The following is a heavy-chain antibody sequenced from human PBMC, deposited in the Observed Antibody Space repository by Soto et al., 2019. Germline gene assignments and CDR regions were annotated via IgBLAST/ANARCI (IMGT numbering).Heavy chain of an antibody. CDR2: INHRGSL. CDR3: ARELPQRQGRNMDV. D-gene: IGHD1-1*01. CDR1: GGSMTIGDNY. J-gene: IGHJ6*02. V-gene: IGHV4-31*03. Sequence: SETLSLTCTVTGGSMTIGDNYWTWIRHHPGKGLEWIGYINHRGSLYYNPSLKSRVSMSVVTSKNQFSLNLTSVTAADTAVYYCARELPQRQGRNMDVWGQGTTVTVSS.